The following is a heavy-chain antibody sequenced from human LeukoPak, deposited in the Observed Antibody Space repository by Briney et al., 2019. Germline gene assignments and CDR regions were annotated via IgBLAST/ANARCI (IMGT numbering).Heavy chain of an antibody. J-gene: IGHJ6*03. CDR1: GFTFSSYA. CDR2: ISGSGGST. CDR3: AKGFYGDYVLDYYYYMDV. V-gene: IGHV3-23*01. Sequence: GGSLRLSCAASGFTFSSYAMSWVRQAPGKGLEWVSSISGSGGSTYYADSVKGRFTISRDNSKNTLYLQMNSLRVEDTAVYYCAKGFYGDYVLDYYYYMDVWGKGTTVTVSS. D-gene: IGHD4-17*01.